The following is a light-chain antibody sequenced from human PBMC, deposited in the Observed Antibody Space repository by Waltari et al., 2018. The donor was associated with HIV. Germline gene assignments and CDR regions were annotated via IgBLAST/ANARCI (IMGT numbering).Light chain of an antibody. J-gene: IGLJ3*02. Sequence: QSVLTQPPSGSGAPGQRVTIPCTGRSSTIRAGYDERGYQQLPGTAPKLLICGNRDRPAGVPDRFSVSNSGTSASLAITVLLAEDEADYYCQSYDSSLSVWVFGGGTKLTVL. V-gene: IGLV1-40*01. CDR3: QSYDSSLSVWV. CDR2: GNR. CDR1: SSTIRAGYD.